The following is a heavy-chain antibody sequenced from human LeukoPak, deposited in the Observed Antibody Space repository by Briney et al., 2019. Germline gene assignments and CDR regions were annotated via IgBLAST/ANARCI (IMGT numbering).Heavy chain of an antibody. CDR1: GGSIISNRHY. CDR3: ARVALITIHENDAFDI. J-gene: IGHJ3*02. D-gene: IGHD3-3*01. V-gene: IGHV4-61*09. CDR2: IYSSGNT. Sequence: PSETLSLTCTVSGGSIISNRHYWSWIRQPAGKGLEWIGHIYSSGNTKYNPSLKSRLTMSIDSSKNQFSLILTSVTAADAAVYYCARVALITIHENDAFDIWGQGTVVTVSS.